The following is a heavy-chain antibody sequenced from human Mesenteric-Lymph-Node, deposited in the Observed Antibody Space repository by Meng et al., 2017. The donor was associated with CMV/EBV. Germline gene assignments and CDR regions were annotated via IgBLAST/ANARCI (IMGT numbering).Heavy chain of an antibody. Sequence: VSGLSLITTGVGVGWFRKPPRKALEWLALIYWDDDKRYSPSLKSRLTITKDTSKNQVVLTMANMDPVDTATYYCAHRDYYNSGGYYSWGQGTLVTVSS. CDR3: AHRDYYNSGGYYS. CDR1: GLSLITTGVG. J-gene: IGHJ4*02. D-gene: IGHD3-22*01. V-gene: IGHV2-5*02. CDR2: IYWDDDK.